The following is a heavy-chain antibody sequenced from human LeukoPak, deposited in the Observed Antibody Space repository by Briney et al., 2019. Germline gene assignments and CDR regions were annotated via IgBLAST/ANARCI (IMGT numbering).Heavy chain of an antibody. J-gene: IGHJ5*02. V-gene: IGHV1-2*02. CDR1: GYTFTGYY. D-gene: IGHD3-22*01. CDR3: ARDLGEYYDSSGYTWFDP. CDR2: INPNSGGT. Sequence: GPSVKISCKASGYTFTGYYMHGVRQAPGQGLERMGWINPNSGGTNYAQKFQGRVTMTRDTSISTAYMELSRLGSDDTAVYYCARDLGEYYDSSGYTWFDPWGQGTLVTVSS.